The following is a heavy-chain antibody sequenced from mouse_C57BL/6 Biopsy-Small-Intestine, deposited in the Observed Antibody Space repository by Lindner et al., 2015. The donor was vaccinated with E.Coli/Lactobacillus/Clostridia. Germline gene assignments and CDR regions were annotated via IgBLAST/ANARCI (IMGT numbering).Heavy chain of an antibody. Sequence: SVKVSCKASGYTFTAFYMHWVRQAPGQGFEWMGWMHPQSGTTNYAQKFQGRITMTRDTSIGTAYLELSSLRSNDTAVYYCARDGVSSTVDFDSWGQGTRVTVSS. V-gene: IGHV1-84*02. CDR2: MHPQSGTT. CDR3: ARDGVSSTVDFDS. J-gene: IGHJ2*03. D-gene: IGHD1-1*02. CDR1: GYTFTAFY.